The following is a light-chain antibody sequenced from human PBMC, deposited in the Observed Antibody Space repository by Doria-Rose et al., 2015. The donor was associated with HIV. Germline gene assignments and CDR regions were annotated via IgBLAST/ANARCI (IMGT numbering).Light chain of an antibody. J-gene: IGKJ2*01. CDR1: QGITSN. CDR3: QQTCSFPYS. CDR2: TAT. V-gene: IGKV1-39*01. Sequence: SQGITSNLNWYQQKAGKAPKLLIFTATTLQSGVPSRFSGGGSGTDFTLTISSLQPEDFATYYCQQTCSFPYSFGQGTKLDIE.